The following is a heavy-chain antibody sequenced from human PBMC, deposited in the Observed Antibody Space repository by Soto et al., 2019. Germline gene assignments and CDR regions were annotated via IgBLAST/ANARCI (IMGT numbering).Heavy chain of an antibody. CDR1: GGSITSGAYY. V-gene: IGHV4-31*03. D-gene: IGHD3-10*01. CDR3: ASRVVRGVIAPYFDY. Sequence: QVRLQESGPGLVRPSQTLSLTCSVSGGSITSGAYYWHWIRQHPGKGLEWIGYINYSGTYYSPSLKSRVPISVDTSENQFSLPLSSVTAADAAVYYCASRVVRGVIAPYFDYWGQGALVTVSS. J-gene: IGHJ4*02. CDR2: INYSGT.